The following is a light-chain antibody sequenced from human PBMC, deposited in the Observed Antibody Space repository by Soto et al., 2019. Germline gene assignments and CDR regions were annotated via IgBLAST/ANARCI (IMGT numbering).Light chain of an antibody. CDR2: EVN. CDR3: SSFAVSHIV. CDR1: SSDIGGYDF. Sequence: QSALTQPPSASGCPGQSVTISCTGTSSDIGGYDFVSWYQQHPDKAPKLIIYEVNKRPSGVPDRFSGSRSGNTASLTVSGLQAEDEADYYCSSFAVSHIVFGTGTKVTVL. V-gene: IGLV2-8*01. J-gene: IGLJ1*01.